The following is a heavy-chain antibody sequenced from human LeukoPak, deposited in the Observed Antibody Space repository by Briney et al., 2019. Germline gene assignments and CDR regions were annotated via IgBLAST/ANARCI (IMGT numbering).Heavy chain of an antibody. CDR2: IYSGGST. Sequence: PSETLSLTCAVYGGSFSGYYWSWIRQPPGKGLEWVSDIYSGGSTYYADSVKGRFSISRDNSKNLLYLQMNGLRAEDTAVYYCARDGAGAVGTFAYWGQGTLVTVSS. J-gene: IGHJ4*02. V-gene: IGHV3-66*01. CDR3: ARDGAGAVGTFAY. CDR1: GGSFSGYY. D-gene: IGHD1-26*01.